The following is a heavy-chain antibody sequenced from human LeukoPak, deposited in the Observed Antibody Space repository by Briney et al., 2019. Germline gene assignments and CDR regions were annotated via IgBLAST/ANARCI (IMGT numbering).Heavy chain of an antibody. CDR3: TTIKRGNIFGYFDF. CDR1: GGSMTTHH. CDR2: VFDSGRT. J-gene: IGHJ4*02. D-gene: IGHD5-18*01. V-gene: IGHV4-59*11. Sequence: PSETLSLTCTVSGGSMTTHHWNWIRQTPGKGLEWIGYVFDSGRTKENPSLKSRVTLSADTSKNQLPLRLSSVTAADTAVYYCTTIKRGNIFGYFDFWGQGSLVTVSS.